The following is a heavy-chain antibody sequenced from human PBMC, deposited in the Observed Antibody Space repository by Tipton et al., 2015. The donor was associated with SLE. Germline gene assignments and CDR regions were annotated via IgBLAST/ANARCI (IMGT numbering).Heavy chain of an antibody. Sequence: SLRLSCATSGFTFSSYALSWVRRAPGKGLEWVSAISGCGGSTYYADFVKGRFSISIDKSKKTLFLQMNSLRVDDTATYYCAKFEKTTDFYLDSWGQGTLVSVSS. CDR2: ISGCGGST. CDR1: GFTFSSYA. V-gene: IGHV3-23*01. CDR3: AKFEKTTDFYLDS. D-gene: IGHD1/OR15-1a*01. J-gene: IGHJ4*02.